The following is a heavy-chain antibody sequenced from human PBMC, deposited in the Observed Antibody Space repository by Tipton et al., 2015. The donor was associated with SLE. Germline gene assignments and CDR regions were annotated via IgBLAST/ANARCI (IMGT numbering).Heavy chain of an antibody. V-gene: IGHV4-38-2*01. CDR2: VSRTA. J-gene: IGHJ4*02. CDR1: GYSISSGYY. CDR3: VSGVGNTGRFHY. Sequence: TLSLTCAVSGYSISSGYYWGWIRQSPVKGLAWIVIVSRTAYYNPSLKSRVTVSVETSKNEVSLKLNSVTASDTAVYYCVSGVGNTGRFHYWGQGALVTVSS. D-gene: IGHD1-14*01.